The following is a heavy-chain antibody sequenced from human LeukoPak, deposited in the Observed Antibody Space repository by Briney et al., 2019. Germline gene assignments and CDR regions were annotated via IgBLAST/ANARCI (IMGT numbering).Heavy chain of an antibody. V-gene: IGHV4-34*01. J-gene: IGHJ6*03. CDR2: INHIGST. Sequence: TSETLSLTCAVYGGSFSGYYWSWIRQPPGKGLEWIGEINHIGSTNYNPSLKSRVTISVDTSKNQFSLKLSSVTAADTAVYYCARLLPNSRGSGSYRYYYYYMDVWGKGTTVTISS. CDR1: GGSFSGYY. CDR3: ARLLPNSRGSGSYRYYYYYMDV. D-gene: IGHD3-10*01.